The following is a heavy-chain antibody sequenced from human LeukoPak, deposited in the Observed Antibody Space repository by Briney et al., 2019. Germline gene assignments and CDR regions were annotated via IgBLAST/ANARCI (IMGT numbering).Heavy chain of an antibody. J-gene: IGHJ6*02. CDR3: ARISLGAIWGYYYGMDV. CDR1: GGTFSSYS. CDR2: IIPIFDTA. Sequence: SVQVSCKASGGTFSSYSISWVRQAPGQGLERMGGIIPIFDTADYAQKFQGRVTITADESTSTAYMELSSLRSEDTAVFYCARISLGAIWGYYYGMDVWGQGTTVTVSS. D-gene: IGHD1-26*01. V-gene: IGHV1-69*13.